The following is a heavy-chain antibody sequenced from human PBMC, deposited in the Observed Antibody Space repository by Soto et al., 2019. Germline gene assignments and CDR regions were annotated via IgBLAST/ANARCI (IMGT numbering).Heavy chain of an antibody. Sequence: EVQLVESGGGLVKPGGSLRLSCTASGFPFIDAWMSWVRQAPGKGLQWIGRIRSNAEGGTADLTAPVRDRFTISRDDSKTTLYLQMNGLKIDDTAVYFCATALRRDSALGAYLGLGTMVSVSS. J-gene: IGHJ4*02. CDR3: ATALRRDSALGAY. V-gene: IGHV3-15*01. CDR1: GFPFIDAW. CDR2: IRSNAEGGTA. D-gene: IGHD3-16*01.